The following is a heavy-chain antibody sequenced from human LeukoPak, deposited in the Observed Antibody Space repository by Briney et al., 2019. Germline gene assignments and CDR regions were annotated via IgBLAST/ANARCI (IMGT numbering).Heavy chain of an antibody. J-gene: IGHJ6*02. Sequence: SETQSLTCTVSGGSISSYYWSWIRQPPGKGLEWIGYIYYSGSTNYNPSLKSRVTISVDTSKNQFSLKLSSVTAADTAVYYCARDFGYSSSWFRPYGMDVWGQGTTVTVSS. V-gene: IGHV4-59*01. CDR3: ARDFGYSSSWFRPYGMDV. CDR1: GGSISSYY. D-gene: IGHD6-13*01. CDR2: IYYSGST.